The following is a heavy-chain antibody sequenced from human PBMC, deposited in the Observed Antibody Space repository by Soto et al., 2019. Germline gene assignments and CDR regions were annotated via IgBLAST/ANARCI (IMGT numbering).Heavy chain of an antibody. CDR3: ARERTFGENNHNYMDV. Sequence: QVQLVESGGGVVQPGGSLRLSCAASAFTSSRHGMHWVRQAPGKGLPWVGVIWSDGSNQRYAESVKGRFTISRDNSKNTLYLQMNSLRAEDTAVYYCARERTFGENNHNYMDVWGTGITVTVSS. D-gene: IGHD3-10*01. V-gene: IGHV3-33*01. CDR1: AFTSSRHG. J-gene: IGHJ6*03. CDR2: IWSDGSNQ.